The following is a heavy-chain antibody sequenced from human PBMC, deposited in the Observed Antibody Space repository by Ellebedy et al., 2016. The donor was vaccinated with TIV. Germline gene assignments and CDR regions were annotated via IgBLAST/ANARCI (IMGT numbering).Heavy chain of an antibody. J-gene: IGHJ6*02. V-gene: IGHV1-69*13. CDR3: ARWSVPAAIGLPYFGLDV. Sequence: AASVKVSCKASGGTFSSYAISWVRQAPGQGLEWMGGIIPILGTANYAQKFQGRVTITADVYTNIVYMQLTSLRSDDTAVYYCARWSVPAAIGLPYFGLDVWGQGTSVTVSS. D-gene: IGHD2-2*01. CDR2: IIPILGTA. CDR1: GGTFSSYA.